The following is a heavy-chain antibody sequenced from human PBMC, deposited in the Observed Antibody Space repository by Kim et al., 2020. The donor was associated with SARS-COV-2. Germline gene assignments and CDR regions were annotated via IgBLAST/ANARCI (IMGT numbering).Heavy chain of an antibody. CDR2: INHSGST. D-gene: IGHD6-13*01. Sequence: SETLSLTCAVYGGSFSGYYWSWIRQPPGKGLEWIGEINHSGSTNYNPSLKSRVTISVDTSKNQFSLKLSSVTAADTAVYYCARVTLKSIYSSSRTLYYFDYWGQGTLVTVSS. CDR1: GGSFSGYY. J-gene: IGHJ4*02. CDR3: ARVTLKSIYSSSRTLYYFDY. V-gene: IGHV4-34*01.